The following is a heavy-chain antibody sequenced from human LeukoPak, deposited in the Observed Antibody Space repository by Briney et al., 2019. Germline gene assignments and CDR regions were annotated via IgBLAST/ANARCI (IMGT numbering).Heavy chain of an antibody. Sequence: PSETLSLTCTVSGGSISSSSYYWGWIRQPPGKGLEWIGSIYYSGSTYYNPSLKSRVTISVDTSKNQFSLKLSSVTAADTAVYYCARQGLYCSGTSCYREFDYWGQGTLVTVSS. CDR2: IYYSGST. CDR3: ARQGLYCSGTSCYREFDY. V-gene: IGHV4-39*01. CDR1: GGSISSSSYY. D-gene: IGHD2-2*01. J-gene: IGHJ4*02.